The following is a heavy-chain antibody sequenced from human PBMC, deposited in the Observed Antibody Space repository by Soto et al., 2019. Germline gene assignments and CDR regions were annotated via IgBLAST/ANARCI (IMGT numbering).Heavy chain of an antibody. Sequence: QVQLVESGGGVVQPGRSLRLSYAASGFTFSSYGMHWVRQAPGKGLEWVAVISYDGSNKYYADSVKGRFTISRDNSKNTLYLQMNSLRAEDTAVYYCAKDRKGYSYGPVFDYWGQGTLVTVSS. D-gene: IGHD5-18*01. CDR3: AKDRKGYSYGPVFDY. CDR1: GFTFSSYG. J-gene: IGHJ4*02. CDR2: ISYDGSNK. V-gene: IGHV3-30*18.